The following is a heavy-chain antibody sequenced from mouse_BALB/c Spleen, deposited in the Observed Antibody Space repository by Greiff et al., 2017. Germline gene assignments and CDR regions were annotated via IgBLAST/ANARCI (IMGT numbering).Heavy chain of an antibody. V-gene: IGHV1-54*01. J-gene: IGHJ4*01. CDR1: GYAFTNYL. D-gene: IGHD1-1*02. CDR2: INPGSGGT. Sequence: VQLQQSGAELVRPGTSVKVSCKASGYAFTNYLIEWVKQRPGQGLEWIGVINPGSGGTNYNEKFKGKATLTADKSSSTAYMQLSSLTSDDSAVYFCARRGGNSDAMDYWGQGTSVTVSS. CDR3: ARRGGNSDAMDY.